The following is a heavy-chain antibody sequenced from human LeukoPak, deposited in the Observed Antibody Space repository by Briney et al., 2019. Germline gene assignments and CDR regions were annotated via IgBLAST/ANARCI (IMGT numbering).Heavy chain of an antibody. CDR3: ARDSGPNYYYYYGMDV. CDR2: IYYSGST. D-gene: IGHD5-12*01. J-gene: IGHJ6*02. Sequence: PSETLSLTCTVSGGSISSYYWSWIRQPPGKGLEWIGYIYYSGSTNYNPSLKSRVTISVDTSKNQFSLKLGSVTAADTAVYYCARDSGPNYYYYYGMDVWGQGTTVTVSS. CDR1: GGSISSYY. V-gene: IGHV4-59*01.